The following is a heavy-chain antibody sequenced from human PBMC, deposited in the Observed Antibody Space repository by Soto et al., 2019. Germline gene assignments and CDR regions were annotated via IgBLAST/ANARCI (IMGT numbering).Heavy chain of an antibody. D-gene: IGHD3-9*01. CDR2: ISSSGSTI. Sequence: GGSLRLSCAASGFTFSDYYMSWIRQAPGKGLEWVSYISSSGSTIYYAASVKGRFTISRDNAKNSLYLQMNSLRAEDTAVYYCARLPGYYKGAQYYFYYYMDVWGKGTTVTVSS. V-gene: IGHV3-11*01. CDR1: GFTFSDYY. J-gene: IGHJ6*03. CDR3: ARLPGYYKGAQYYFYYYMDV.